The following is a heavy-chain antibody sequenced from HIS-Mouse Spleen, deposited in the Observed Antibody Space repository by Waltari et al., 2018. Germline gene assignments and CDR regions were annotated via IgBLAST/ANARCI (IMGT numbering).Heavy chain of an antibody. V-gene: IGHV3-7*01. CDR2: RKQDGREK. CDR1: GFTFSSYW. Sequence: EVQLVESGGGLVQPAGSLRLSCAASGFTFSSYWMSWVRQAPGKGREWVANRKQDGREKYYVDAVKGRFTISRDNAKHSLYLQMNSLRAEDTAVYYCAREGSGSLNRQPDYWGQGTLVTVSS. J-gene: IGHJ4*02. CDR3: AREGSGSLNRQPDY. D-gene: IGHD1-26*01.